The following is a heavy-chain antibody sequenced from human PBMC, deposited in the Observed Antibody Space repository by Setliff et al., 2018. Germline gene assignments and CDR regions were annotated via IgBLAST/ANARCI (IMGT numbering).Heavy chain of an antibody. Sequence: GGSLRLSCTASGFTFSNAWMSWARQAPGKGLEWVGRIKGITDSGTTDHAAPVKGRFTVSRDDSISTLYLQMNSLKTEDTAVYYCTTSPISSGWHSNFDYNMDVWGQGTTVTVSS. CDR1: GFTFSNAW. CDR2: IKGITDSGTT. V-gene: IGHV3-15*01. CDR3: TTSPISSGWHSNFDYNMDV. D-gene: IGHD6-19*01. J-gene: IGHJ6*02.